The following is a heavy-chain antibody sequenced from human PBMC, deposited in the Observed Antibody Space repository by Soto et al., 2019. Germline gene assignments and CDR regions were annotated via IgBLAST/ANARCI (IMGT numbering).Heavy chain of an antibody. CDR3: ARVKPWWNDVYFDY. Sequence: GGSLRLSCAASGFTFSNSAMTWVRQAPGKGLEWVANIKGNGNDKYYVDSVKGRFTISRDNAKNTLYLQMNSLRAEDTAVYYCARVKPWWNDVYFDYWGQGTLVTVSS. CDR2: IKGNGNDK. CDR1: GFTFSNSA. V-gene: IGHV3-7*01. J-gene: IGHJ4*02. D-gene: IGHD1-1*01.